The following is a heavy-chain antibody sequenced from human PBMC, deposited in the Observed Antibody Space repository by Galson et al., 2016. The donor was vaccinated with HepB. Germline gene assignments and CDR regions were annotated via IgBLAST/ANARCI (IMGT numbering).Heavy chain of an antibody. CDR3: ARDSDEGRNLRHHDAFDI. V-gene: IGHV1-69*13. CDR1: GGTFSSYA. D-gene: IGHD1-7*01. J-gene: IGHJ3*02. CDR2: IIPIFGTA. Sequence: SVKVSCKASGGTFSSYAISWVRQAPGQGLEWMGGIIPIFGTANYAQKFQGRVTITAGESTSTAYMELSSLRSEDTAVYYCARDSDEGRNLRHHDAFDIWGQGTMVTVSS.